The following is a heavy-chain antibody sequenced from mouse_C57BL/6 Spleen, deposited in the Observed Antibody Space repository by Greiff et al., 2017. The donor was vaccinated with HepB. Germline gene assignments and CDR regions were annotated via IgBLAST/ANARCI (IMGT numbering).Heavy chain of an antibody. CDR3: ARVDGYWAWFAY. D-gene: IGHD2-3*01. Sequence: EVQLQQSGPGLVKPSQSLSLTCSVTGYSITSGYYWNWIRQFPGNKLEWMGYISYDGSNNYNPSLKNRIAITRDTSKNQFFLKLNSVTTEDTATYCCARVDGYWAWFAYWGQGTLVTVSA. CDR1: GYSITSGYY. J-gene: IGHJ3*01. V-gene: IGHV3-6*01. CDR2: ISYDGSN.